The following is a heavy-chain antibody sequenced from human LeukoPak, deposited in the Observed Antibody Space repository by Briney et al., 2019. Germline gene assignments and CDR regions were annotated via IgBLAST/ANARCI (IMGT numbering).Heavy chain of an antibody. CDR2: IIPILGIA. CDR3: ARAGRGYSYGYYAFDI. CDR1: GGTFSSYA. J-gene: IGHJ3*02. D-gene: IGHD5-18*01. Sequence: ASVKVSCKASGGTFSSYAISWVRQAPGQGLEWMGRIIPILGIANYAQKFQGRVTITADKSTSTAYMELSSLRSEDTAVYYCARAGRGYSYGYYAFDIWGQGTMVTVSS. V-gene: IGHV1-69*04.